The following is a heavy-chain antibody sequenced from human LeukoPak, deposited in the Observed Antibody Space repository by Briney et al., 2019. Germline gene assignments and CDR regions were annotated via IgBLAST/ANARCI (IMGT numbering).Heavy chain of an antibody. CDR2: INHSGST. J-gene: IGHJ4*02. Sequence: SETLSLTCAVYGGSFSGYYWSWIRQPPGKGLEWIGEINHSGSTNYNPSLKSRVAISVDTSKNQFSLKLSSVTAADTAVYYCARGAGRFDYWGQGTLVTVSS. V-gene: IGHV4-34*01. CDR3: ARGAGRFDY. CDR1: GGSFSGYY.